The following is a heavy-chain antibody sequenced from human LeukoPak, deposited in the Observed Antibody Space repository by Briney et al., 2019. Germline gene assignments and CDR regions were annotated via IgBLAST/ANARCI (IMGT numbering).Heavy chain of an antibody. CDR3: ARDRDYYDSSGGMNAFDI. D-gene: IGHD3-22*01. J-gene: IGHJ3*02. CDR2: ISSSSSYI. CDR1: GFTFSTDS. V-gene: IGHV3-21*01. Sequence: PGGSLRLSCAASGFTFSTDSMNWVRQAPGKGLEWVSSISSSSSYIYYADSVKGRFTISRDNAKNSLYLQMNSLRAEDTAVFYCARDRDYYDSSGGMNAFDIWGQGTMVTVSS.